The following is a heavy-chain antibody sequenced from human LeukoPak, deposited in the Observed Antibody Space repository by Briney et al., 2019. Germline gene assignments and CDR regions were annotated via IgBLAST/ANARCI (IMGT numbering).Heavy chain of an antibody. CDR3: ARRTMVRRSCYGMDV. J-gene: IGHJ6*02. V-gene: IGHV3-33*01. Sequence: AGGSLRLSCAASGFTFSSYGMHWVRQAPGKGLEWVAVIWYDGSNKYYADSVKGRFTISRDNSKNTLYLQMNSLRAEDTAVYYCARRTMVRRSCYGMDVWGQGTTVTVSS. CDR2: IWYDGSNK. CDR1: GFTFSSYG. D-gene: IGHD3-10*01.